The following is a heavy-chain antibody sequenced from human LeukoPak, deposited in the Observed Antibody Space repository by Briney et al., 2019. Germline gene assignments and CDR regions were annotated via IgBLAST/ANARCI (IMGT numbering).Heavy chain of an antibody. J-gene: IGHJ4*02. D-gene: IGHD6-13*01. CDR1: GFTFSSYG. Sequence: PGGSLRLSCAASGFTFSSYGMSWVRQAPGKGLEWVSAISGSGGSTYYADSVKGRFTISRDNSENTLYLQMNSLRAEDTAVYYCARGRGSGYSSSWFDYWGQGTLVTVSS. V-gene: IGHV3-23*01. CDR2: ISGSGGST. CDR3: ARGRGSGYSSSWFDY.